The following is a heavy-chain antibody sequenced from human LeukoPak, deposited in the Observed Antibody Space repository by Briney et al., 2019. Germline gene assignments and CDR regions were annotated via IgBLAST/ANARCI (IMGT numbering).Heavy chain of an antibody. CDR2: IYPGDSDT. D-gene: IGHD6-13*01. V-gene: IGHV5-51*01. CDR1: GYSFTSYW. Sequence: GESLKISCKGSGYSFTSYWIGWVRQMPGKGLEWMGIIYPGDSDTRYSPSFQGQVTISADKSISTAYLQWSSLKASDTAMYYCARHPRIAAASFEFDYWGQGTLVTVSS. J-gene: IGHJ4*02. CDR3: ARHPRIAAASFEFDY.